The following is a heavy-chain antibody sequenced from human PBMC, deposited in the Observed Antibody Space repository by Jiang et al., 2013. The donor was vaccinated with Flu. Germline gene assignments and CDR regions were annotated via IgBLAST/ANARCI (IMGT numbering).Heavy chain of an antibody. J-gene: IGHJ6*02. V-gene: IGHV1-24*01. CDR3: ATSGNYYYYYGMDV. Sequence: GAEVKKPGASVKVSCKVSGYTLTELSMHWVRQAPGKGLEWMGGFDPEDGETIYAQKFQGRVTMTEDTSTDTAYMELSSLRSEDTAVYYCATSGNYYYYYGMDVWGQGTTVTVSS. D-gene: IGHD6-13*01. CDR2: FDPEDGET. CDR1: GYTLTELS.